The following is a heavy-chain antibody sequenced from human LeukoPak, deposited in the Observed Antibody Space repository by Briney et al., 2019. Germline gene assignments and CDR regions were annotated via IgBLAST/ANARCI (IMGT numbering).Heavy chain of an antibody. V-gene: IGHV3-30*02. D-gene: IGHD4-17*01. J-gene: IGHJ4*02. Sequence: GGSLRLSCAASGFTFSSYGMHWVRQAPGKGLEWVAFIRYDGSNKYYADSVKGRFTISRDNSKNTLYLQMNSLRAEDTAVYYCARPMTTVTIFDYWGQGTLVTVSS. CDR2: IRYDGSNK. CDR1: GFTFSSYG. CDR3: ARPMTTVTIFDY.